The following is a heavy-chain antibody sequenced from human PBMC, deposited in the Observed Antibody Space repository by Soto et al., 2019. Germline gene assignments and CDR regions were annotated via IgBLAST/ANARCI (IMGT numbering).Heavy chain of an antibody. D-gene: IGHD2-15*01. CDR2: INSDGSST. V-gene: IGHV3-74*01. Sequence: PGGSLRLSCAASGFTISNYWMHWVRQAPGKGLVWVSRINSDGSSTSYADSVKGRFTISRDNAKNTLYLQMNSLRAEDTAVYYWAREGGVVVVAAMDVWGKGTTVTVSS. CDR1: GFTISNYW. CDR3: AREGGVVVVAAMDV. J-gene: IGHJ6*04.